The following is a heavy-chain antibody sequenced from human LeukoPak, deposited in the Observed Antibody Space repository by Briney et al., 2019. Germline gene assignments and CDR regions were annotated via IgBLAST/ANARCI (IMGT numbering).Heavy chain of an antibody. J-gene: IGHJ4*02. CDR2: IYNSGNT. CDR1: GGSISSSF. Sequence: SETLSLTCTVSGGSISSSFWSWIRQPPGKGLEWIGYIYNSGNTDYNPSLKSRVTIAADTSKNQVSLNLRSVTAADTAVYYCARGSSSSWVDYWGQGTLVTVSS. D-gene: IGHD6-6*01. V-gene: IGHV4-59*01. CDR3: ARGSSSSWVDY.